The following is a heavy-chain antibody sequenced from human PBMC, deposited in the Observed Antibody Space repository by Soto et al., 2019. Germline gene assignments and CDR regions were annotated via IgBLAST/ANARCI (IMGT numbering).Heavy chain of an antibody. CDR1: GFTVDDYA. J-gene: IGHJ4*02. D-gene: IGHD5-12*01. V-gene: IGHV3-9*01. CDR3: AKDRGATIYYFDY. CDR2: ISWNSGSI. Sequence: GGSLRLSCAASGFTVDDYAMHWVRQAPGKGLEWASGISWNSGSIGYADSVKGRFTISRDNAKNSLYLQMNSLRAEDTALYYCAKDRGATIYYFDYWGQGTLVTVSS.